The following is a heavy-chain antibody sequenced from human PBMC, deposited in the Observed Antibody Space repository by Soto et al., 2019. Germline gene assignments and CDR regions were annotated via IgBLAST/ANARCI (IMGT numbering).Heavy chain of an antibody. CDR3: ARGWRGYYGMDV. J-gene: IGHJ6*02. Sequence: ESGGGVVQPGRSLRLSWAASGFTFSSYAMHWVRQAPGKGLEWVAVISYDGSNKYYADSVKGRFNISRNNSKNTLYLQMNSLRAEDTAVYYCARGWRGYYGMDVWGQEKTVTVSS. CDR1: GFTFSSYA. CDR2: ISYDGSNK. V-gene: IGHV3-30-3*01. D-gene: IGHD3-3*01.